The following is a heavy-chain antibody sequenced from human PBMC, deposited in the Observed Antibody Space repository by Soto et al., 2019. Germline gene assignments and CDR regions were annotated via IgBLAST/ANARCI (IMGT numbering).Heavy chain of an antibody. CDR3: AREMIVVVSGTYYFDY. J-gene: IGHJ4*02. CDR1: GGTFSSYA. Sequence: QVQLVQSGAEVKKPGSSVKVSCKASGGTFSSYAISWVRQAPGQGLEWMGGIIPIFGTANYAQKFQGRVTITADESTSTAYMELNSLTSEDSAVYYCAREMIVVVSGTYYFDYWGQGTLVTVSS. V-gene: IGHV1-69*01. CDR2: IIPIFGTA. D-gene: IGHD3-22*01.